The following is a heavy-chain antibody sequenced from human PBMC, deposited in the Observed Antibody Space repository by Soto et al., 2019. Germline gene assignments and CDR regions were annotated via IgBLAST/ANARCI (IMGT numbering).Heavy chain of an antibody. Sequence: SVKVSCKASGGTFSSYAISWVRQAPGQGLEWMGGIIPILGTANYAQKFQGRVTITADESTSTAYMELSSLRSEDTAVYYCARDPNSSGWPMIDYWGQGTLVTVSS. CDR2: IIPILGTA. D-gene: IGHD6-19*01. CDR3: ARDPNSSGWPMIDY. J-gene: IGHJ4*02. V-gene: IGHV1-69*13. CDR1: GGTFSSYA.